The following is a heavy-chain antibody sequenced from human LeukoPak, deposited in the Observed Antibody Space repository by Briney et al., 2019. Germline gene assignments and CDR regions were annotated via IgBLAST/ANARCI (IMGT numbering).Heavy chain of an antibody. V-gene: IGHV3-21*01. CDR2: ISSSSNYI. CDR3: ARVKGSRAPVVVVTAIHSGVFDY. D-gene: IGHD2-21*02. CDR1: GFTFSSYS. Sequence: GGSLRLSCAASGFTFSSYSMNWVRQAPGKGLEWVSSISSSSNYIYYADSVKGRFTISRDNAKNSLYLQMNSLRAEDTAVYYCARVKGSRAPVVVVTAIHSGVFDYWGQGTLVTVSS. J-gene: IGHJ4*02.